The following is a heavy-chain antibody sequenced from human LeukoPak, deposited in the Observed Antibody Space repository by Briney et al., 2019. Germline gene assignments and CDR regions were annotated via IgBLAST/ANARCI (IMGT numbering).Heavy chain of an antibody. J-gene: IGHJ4*02. V-gene: IGHV3-23*01. CDR2: ISGSGGST. CDR3: AKDAWGSYFDY. CDR1: EFSFSRYA. Sequence: PGGSLRLSCAASEFSFSRYAMIWVRQAPGKGLEWVSAISGSGGSTYYADSVKGRFTISRDNSKNTLYLQMNSLRAEDTAVYYCAKDAWGSYFDYWGQGTLVTVSS. D-gene: IGHD3-16*01.